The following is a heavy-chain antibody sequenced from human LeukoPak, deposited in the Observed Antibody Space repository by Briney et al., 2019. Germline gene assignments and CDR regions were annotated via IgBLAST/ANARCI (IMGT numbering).Heavy chain of an antibody. CDR2: IHYSGPT. Sequence: PSETLSLTCTVSGGSISSDYWSWIRQSPGRGLEWIGYIHYSGPTNYNPSLHSRVTISIDTSKTHFSLKLTSVTAADTAVYYCATLRGSSTAVFDYGAQGTVVTVS. J-gene: IGHJ4*02. D-gene: IGHD2-2*01. CDR1: GGSISSDY. CDR3: ATLRGSSTAVFDY. V-gene: IGHV4-59*08.